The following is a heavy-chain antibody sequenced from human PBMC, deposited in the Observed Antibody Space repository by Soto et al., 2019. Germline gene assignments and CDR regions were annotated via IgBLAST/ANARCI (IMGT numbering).Heavy chain of an antibody. CDR2: IWYDGSNK. J-gene: IGHJ5*02. V-gene: IGHV3-33*01. Sequence: PGGSLRLSCAASGFTFSSYGMHWVRQAPGKGLEGVAVIWYDGSNKYYADSVKGRFTISRDNSKNTLYLQMNSLRAEDTAVYYCARDRTIFGIPSNWFDPWGQGTLVTVSS. CDR1: GFTFSSYG. D-gene: IGHD3-3*01. CDR3: ARDRTIFGIPSNWFDP.